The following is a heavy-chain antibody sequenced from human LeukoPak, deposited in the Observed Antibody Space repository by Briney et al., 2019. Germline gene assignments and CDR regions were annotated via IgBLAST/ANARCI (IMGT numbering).Heavy chain of an antibody. CDR1: GYTFTSYG. Sequence: GASVKVSCKASGYTFTSYGISWVRQAPGQGLEWMGWISAYNGNTNYAQKLQGRVTMTTDTSTSTAYMELRSLRSDDTAVYYCARGSIGSLDFWSGYASLMSAYYFDYWGQGTLVTVSS. D-gene: IGHD3-3*01. V-gene: IGHV1-18*01. CDR2: ISAYNGNT. CDR3: ARGSIGSLDFWSGYASLMSAYYFDY. J-gene: IGHJ4*02.